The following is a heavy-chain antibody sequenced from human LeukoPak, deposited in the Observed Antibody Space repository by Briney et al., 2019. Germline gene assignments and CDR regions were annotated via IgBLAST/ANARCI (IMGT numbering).Heavy chain of an antibody. CDR2: ISGDGGST. CDR3: ATSLLWFDYFDY. Sequence: GGSLRLSCAAPGFTFDDYAMHWVRQAPGKGLEWVSLISGDGGSTYYADSVKGRFTISRDNSKNSLYLQMNSLRTEDTALYYCATSLLWFDYFDYWGQGTRVTVST. D-gene: IGHD3-10*01. CDR1: GFTFDDYA. J-gene: IGHJ4*02. V-gene: IGHV3-43*02.